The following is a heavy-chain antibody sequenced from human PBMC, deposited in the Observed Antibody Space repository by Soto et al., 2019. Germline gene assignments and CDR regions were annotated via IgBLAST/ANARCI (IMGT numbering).Heavy chain of an antibody. Sequence: QIQLVQSGAEVKKPGSSMKVSCKASGRPVRSYTLSRVRQAPGQGLEWMGRIIPLLDSATYAGKFQGRVTITANKSTSTVYMDLSSLRSEDTAVYFCVGASGKSDSAFDFWGQGTLVTVSS. V-gene: IGHV1-69*08. J-gene: IGHJ4*02. CDR1: GRPVRSYT. CDR3: VGASGKSDSAFDF. CDR2: IIPLLDSA. D-gene: IGHD2-21*02.